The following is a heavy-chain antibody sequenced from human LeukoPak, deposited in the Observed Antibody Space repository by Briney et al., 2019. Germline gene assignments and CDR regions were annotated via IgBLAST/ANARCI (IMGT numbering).Heavy chain of an antibody. Sequence: PSETLSLTCTVSGGSISRYYWSWIRQAPGKGLEWIGYIYYSGTTKYNPSLMGRVSISVDTSKNQFSLRLSSVAAADTAVYYCARHGGSYFYYWGQGTLVTVSS. V-gene: IGHV4-59*08. CDR2: IYYSGTT. D-gene: IGHD1-26*01. CDR1: GGSISRYY. J-gene: IGHJ4*02. CDR3: ARHGGSYFYY.